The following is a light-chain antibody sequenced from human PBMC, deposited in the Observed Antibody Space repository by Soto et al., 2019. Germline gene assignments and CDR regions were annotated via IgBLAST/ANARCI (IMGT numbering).Light chain of an antibody. V-gene: IGKV3-11*01. Sequence: EIVLTQSPATLSLSPGERATLSCRASQSVSSYLAWYQQKPGQAPRLLIYVASNRATGIPARFSGSGSGTDFTLTISSLEPEDFAVYYCQQRSNWPVTFGQGTKVEIK. CDR2: VAS. CDR1: QSVSSY. CDR3: QQRSNWPVT. J-gene: IGKJ1*01.